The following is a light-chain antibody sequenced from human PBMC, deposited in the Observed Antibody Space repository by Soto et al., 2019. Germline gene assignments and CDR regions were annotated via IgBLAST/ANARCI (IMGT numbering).Light chain of an antibody. CDR3: SSYTRRSTLEVYV. V-gene: IGLV2-14*01. Sequence: QSALTQPASVSGSPGQSITISCTGTSSDVGGYNYVSWYQQHPGKAPKLMIYDVSNRPSGVSNRFSGSNPDNTASLPISGLKAEDGSDYYCSSYTRRSTLEVYVFETGPKVTDL. J-gene: IGLJ1*01. CDR2: DVS. CDR1: SSDVGGYNY.